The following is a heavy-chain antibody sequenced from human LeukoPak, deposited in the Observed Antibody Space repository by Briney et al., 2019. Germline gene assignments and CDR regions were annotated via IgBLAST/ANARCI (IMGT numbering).Heavy chain of an antibody. CDR2: IESDGTST. CDR1: GFTFTTSW. J-gene: IGHJ2*01. Sequence: GGSLRLSCAASGFTFTTSWMHWFRQAPGKGLVWVSRIESDGTSTTYADSVKGRFTISRDNSKNTLYLQMNSLRAEDTAVYYCARKIGGAVAGNWYFDLWGRGTLVIVSS. D-gene: IGHD6-19*01. V-gene: IGHV3-74*01. CDR3: ARKIGGAVAGNWYFDL.